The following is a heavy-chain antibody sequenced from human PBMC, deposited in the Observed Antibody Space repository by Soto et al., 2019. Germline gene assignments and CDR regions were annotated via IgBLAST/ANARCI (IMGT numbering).Heavy chain of an antibody. CDR3: ARAAQGAIDY. Sequence: PSETLSLTCTVSGGSISSSSYYWGWIRQPPGKGLEWIGSIYYSGSTYYNPSLKSRVTISVDTSKNQFSLKLSPVTAADTAVYYCARAAQGAIDYWGQGTLVTVSS. CDR2: IYYSGST. J-gene: IGHJ4*02. CDR1: GGSISSSSYY. V-gene: IGHV4-39*01.